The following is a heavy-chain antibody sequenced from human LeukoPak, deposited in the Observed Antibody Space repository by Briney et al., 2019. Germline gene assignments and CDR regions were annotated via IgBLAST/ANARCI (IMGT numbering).Heavy chain of an antibody. CDR1: GGSFSGYY. Sequence: SETLSLTCAVYGGSFSGYYWSWIRQPPGKGLEWIGEINHSGSTNYNPSLKSRVTISVDTSKNQFSLKLSSVTAADTAVYYCARRPVALGFDPWGQGTLVTVSS. V-gene: IGHV4-34*01. D-gene: IGHD4-23*01. CDR2: INHSGST. CDR3: ARRPVALGFDP. J-gene: IGHJ5*02.